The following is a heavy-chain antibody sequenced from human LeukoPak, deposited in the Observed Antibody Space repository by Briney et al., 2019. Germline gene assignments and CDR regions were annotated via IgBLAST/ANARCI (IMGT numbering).Heavy chain of an antibody. J-gene: IGHJ6*02. CDR3: ARDARTTVTTGLLDPDLYYGMDV. D-gene: IGHD4-17*01. CDR2: ISAYNGNT. V-gene: IGHV1-18*01. Sequence: ASVKVSCKASGYTFTSYGISWVRQAPGQGLEWMGWISAYNGNTNYAQKLQGRVTMTTDTSTSTAYMELRSLRSHDTAVYYCARDARTTVTTGLLDPDLYYGMDVWGQGTTVTVSS. CDR1: GYTFTSYG.